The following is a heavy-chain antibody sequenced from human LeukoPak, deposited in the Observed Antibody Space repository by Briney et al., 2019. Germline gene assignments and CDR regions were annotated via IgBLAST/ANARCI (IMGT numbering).Heavy chain of an antibody. CDR2: INHSGST. V-gene: IGHV4-34*01. Sequence: SETLSLTCAVYGGSFSGYYWSWIRQPPGKGLEWIGEINHSGSTNYNPSLKSRVTISVDTSKNQFSLKLSSVTAADTAVYYCARSHYDYVWGSYRGTYYYYYMDVWGKGTTVTISS. CDR1: GGSFSGYY. J-gene: IGHJ6*03. CDR3: ARSHYDYVWGSYRGTYYYYYMDV. D-gene: IGHD3-16*02.